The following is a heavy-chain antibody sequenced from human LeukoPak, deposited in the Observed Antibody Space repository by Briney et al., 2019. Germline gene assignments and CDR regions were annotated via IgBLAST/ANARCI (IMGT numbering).Heavy chain of an antibody. CDR2: ISGSGSTT. J-gene: IGHJ4*02. CDR1: GFTFSNYE. V-gene: IGHV3-48*03. CDR3: ARESPKPD. Sequence: PGGSLRLSCAASGFTFSNYEMNWVRQAPGKGLEWVSYISGSGSTTYYADSVQGRFTISRDNAKNSLYLEMNSLRAEDTALYYCARESPKPDWGQGTLVTVFS.